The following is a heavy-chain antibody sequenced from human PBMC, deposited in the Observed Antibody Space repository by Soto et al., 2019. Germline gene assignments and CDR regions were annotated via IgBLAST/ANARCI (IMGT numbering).Heavy chain of an antibody. CDR3: ARDARGDEAPMDY. J-gene: IGHJ4*02. V-gene: IGHV1-2*02. CDR1: GYTFTGYY. CDR2: INPNSGGT. D-gene: IGHD3-10*01. Sequence: QVQLVQSGAEVKKPGASVKVSCKASGYTFTGYYMHWVRQAPGQGLEWMGWINPNSGGTNYAQKFQGRVPNTRDTPISTAYTEMSRLRSDDTAVYYCARDARGDEAPMDYWGQGTLVTVSS.